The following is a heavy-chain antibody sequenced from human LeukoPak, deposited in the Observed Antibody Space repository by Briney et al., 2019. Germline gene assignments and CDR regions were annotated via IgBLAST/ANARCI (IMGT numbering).Heavy chain of an antibody. J-gene: IGHJ4*02. V-gene: IGHV4-59*08. CDR3: ARVIGYCSSTSCFGYFDY. Sequence: SETLSLTCTVPGGSISSYYWSWIRQPPGKGLEWVGYIYYSRSTNYNPSLKSRVTTSVATSKNQLSLKLSSVTAADTAVYYCARVIGYCSSTSCFGYFDYWGQGTLVTVSS. CDR1: GGSISSYY. D-gene: IGHD2-2*01. CDR2: IYYSRST.